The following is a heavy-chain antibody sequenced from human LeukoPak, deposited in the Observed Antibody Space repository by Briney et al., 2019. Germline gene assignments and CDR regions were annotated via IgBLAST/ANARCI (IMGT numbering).Heavy chain of an antibody. J-gene: IGHJ4*02. CDR1: GGSIRSSY. Sequence: PSETLSLTCSVSGGSIRSSYWNWIRQPAGKGLEWLGRVSSAGSTNYNPSLKSRLTVSVDTSKNQFSLNLTSVTAADTAVYYCARGLDYTNNWYSLDYWGQGTLVTVSS. CDR2: VSSAGST. V-gene: IGHV4-4*07. D-gene: IGHD6-13*01. CDR3: ARGLDYTNNWYSLDY.